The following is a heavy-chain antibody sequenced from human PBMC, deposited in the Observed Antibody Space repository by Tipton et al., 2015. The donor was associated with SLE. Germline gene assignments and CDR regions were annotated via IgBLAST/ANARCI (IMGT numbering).Heavy chain of an antibody. V-gene: IGHV4-59*08. J-gene: IGHJ6*02. CDR1: GGSIGGYY. D-gene: IGHD3-10*01. Sequence: GLVKPSETLSLTCTVSGGSIGGYYWRWVRQSPGKGLECIGYIYYSGSANYNPSLKSRVTMSVDTSNSQFSLELTSVTAADTAVYFCARQRLRLLSPLDACGQGTTVTVSS. CDR3: ARQRLRLLSPLDA. CDR2: IYYSGSA.